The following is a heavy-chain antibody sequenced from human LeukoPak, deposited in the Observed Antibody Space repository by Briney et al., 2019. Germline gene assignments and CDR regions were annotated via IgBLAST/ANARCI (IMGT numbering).Heavy chain of an antibody. Sequence: SQTLSLTCAVSGGSISSGGYSWSWIRQSPGKGLEWIGYIYHSGSTYYNPSLKSRVTISVDRSKNQFSLKLSSVTAADTAVYYCARARVTTSSRYFDLWGRGTLVTVSS. J-gene: IGHJ2*01. V-gene: IGHV4-30-2*06. CDR1: GGSISSGGYS. CDR2: IYHSGST. CDR3: ARARVTTSSRYFDL. D-gene: IGHD4-17*01.